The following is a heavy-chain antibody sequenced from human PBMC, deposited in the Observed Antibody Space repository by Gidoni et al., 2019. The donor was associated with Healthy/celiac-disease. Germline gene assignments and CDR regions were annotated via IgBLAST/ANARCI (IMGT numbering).Heavy chain of an antibody. Sequence: EVQLVESGGGLVKPGGSLRLSCAASGFPFSNPWLSWVRQAPGKGLEWVGRIKSKTDGGTTDYAAPVKGRFTISRDDSKNTLYLQMNSLKTEDTAVYYCTTGPISHRYDRGVIRYYYYGMDVWGQGTTVTVSS. CDR3: TTGPISHRYDRGVIRYYYYGMDV. V-gene: IGHV3-15*01. CDR1: GFPFSNPW. J-gene: IGHJ6*02. CDR2: IKSKTDGGTT. D-gene: IGHD3-10*02.